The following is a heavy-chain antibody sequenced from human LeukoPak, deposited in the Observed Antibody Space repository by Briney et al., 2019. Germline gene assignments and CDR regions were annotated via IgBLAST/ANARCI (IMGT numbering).Heavy chain of an antibody. CDR1: GFTFSSYA. CDR3: ARVGRPTTTYYYYYYYMDV. J-gene: IGHJ6*03. D-gene: IGHD4-17*01. V-gene: IGHV3-30*04. Sequence: GGSLRLSCAASGFTFSSYAMHWVRQAPGKGLEWVAVISYDGSNKYYADSVKGRFTISRDNSKNTLYLQMNSLRAEDTAVYYCARVGRPTTTYYYYYYYMDVWGKGTTVTVSS. CDR2: ISYDGSNK.